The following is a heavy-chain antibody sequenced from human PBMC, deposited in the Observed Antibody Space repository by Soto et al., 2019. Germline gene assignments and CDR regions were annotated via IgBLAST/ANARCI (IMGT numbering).Heavy chain of an antibody. CDR2: IWYDGSNK. Sequence: ESGGGVVPPGRSLRLSCAASGFTFSSCGMHWVRQAPGKGLEWVAVIWYDGSNKYYADSVKGRFTISRDNSKNTLYLQMNSLRAEDTAVYYCAREFSSGWYRYGMDVWGQGTTVTVSS. CDR1: GFTFSSCG. J-gene: IGHJ6*02. D-gene: IGHD6-19*01. V-gene: IGHV3-33*01. CDR3: AREFSSGWYRYGMDV.